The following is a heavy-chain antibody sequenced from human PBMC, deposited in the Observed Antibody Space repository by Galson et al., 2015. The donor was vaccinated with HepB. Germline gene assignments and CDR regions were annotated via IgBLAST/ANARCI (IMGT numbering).Heavy chain of an antibody. CDR2: IYSGGST. J-gene: IGHJ2*01. Sequence: SLRLSCAASGFTVSSNYMSWVRQAPGKGLEWVSVIYSGGSTYYADSVKGRFTISRDNSKNTLYLQMNSLRAEDTAVYYCARAYCGGDWILKYRYFDLWGRGTLVTVSS. V-gene: IGHV3-66*01. D-gene: IGHD2-21*02. CDR1: GFTVSSNY. CDR3: ARAYCGGDWILKYRYFDL.